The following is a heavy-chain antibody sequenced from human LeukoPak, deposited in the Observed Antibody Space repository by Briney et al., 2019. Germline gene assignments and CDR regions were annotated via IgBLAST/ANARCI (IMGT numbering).Heavy chain of an antibody. V-gene: IGHV1-2*02. CDR3: ARDLWRHDSSVPGFDY. CDR2: INPNSGGT. CDR1: GYTFTGYY. D-gene: IGHD3-22*01. J-gene: IGHJ4*02. Sequence: ASVKVSCKASGYTFTGYYMHWVRQATGQGLEWMGWINPNSGGTNYAQKFQGRVTMTRDTPISTAYMELSRLRSDDTAVYYCARDLWRHDSSVPGFDYWGQGTLVTVSS.